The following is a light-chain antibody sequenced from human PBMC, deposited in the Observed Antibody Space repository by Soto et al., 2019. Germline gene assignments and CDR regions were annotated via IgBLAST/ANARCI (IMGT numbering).Light chain of an antibody. CDR1: QSVSRNY. CDR2: GAS. J-gene: IGKJ1*01. CDR3: QQYGSSGT. V-gene: IGKV3-20*01. Sequence: EIVLTQSPGTLSLSPGERATLSCRASQSVSRNYLAWYQQKPGQAPRLLIYGASSRATGIPDRFSGSGSGTDFTLTISRLEPEDFAVYYCQQYGSSGTFGQGTKVDIK.